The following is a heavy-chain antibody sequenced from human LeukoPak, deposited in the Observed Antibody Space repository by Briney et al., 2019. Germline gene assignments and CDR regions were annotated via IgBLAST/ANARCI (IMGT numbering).Heavy chain of an antibody. Sequence: SETLSLTCTVSGGSVSSYYWSWIRQPAGKGLEWIGRIYTTYNPSYKPSLKSRVTMSVETSKNQFSLKLTSVTAADTAVYYCARAARYCSSTSCRADFDYWGQGALVTVSS. CDR2: IYTTYNP. V-gene: IGHV4-4*07. CDR3: ARAARYCSSTSCRADFDY. CDR1: GGSVSSYY. J-gene: IGHJ4*02. D-gene: IGHD2-2*01.